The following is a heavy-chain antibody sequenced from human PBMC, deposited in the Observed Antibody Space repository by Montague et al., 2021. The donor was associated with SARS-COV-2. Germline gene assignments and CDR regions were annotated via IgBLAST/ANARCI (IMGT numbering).Heavy chain of an antibody. CDR2: ISGSGGST. D-gene: IGHD3-10*01. Sequence: SLRLSCAASGFTFSSYAMSWVRQAPGKGLEWVSAISGSGGSTYYADSVKGRFTISRDNSKNTLYLQMNSLRAEDTAVYYCAKAGDTMVRGVITSYYYYGVDVWGQGTTVTVSS. CDR3: AKAGDTMVRGVITSYYYYGVDV. J-gene: IGHJ6*02. CDR1: GFTFSSYA. V-gene: IGHV3-23*01.